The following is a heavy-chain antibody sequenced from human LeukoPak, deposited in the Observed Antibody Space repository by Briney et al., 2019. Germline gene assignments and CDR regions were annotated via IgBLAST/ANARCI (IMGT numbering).Heavy chain of an antibody. CDR3: ARGAVGPTKGIDY. V-gene: IGHV4-34*01. CDR2: INHSGST. CDR1: GGSFSGYY. Sequence: SETLSLTCAAYGGSFSGYYWSWIRQPPGKGLEWMGEINHSGSTNYNPSLKSRVTISVDTSKNQFSLNLSSVTAADTALYYCARGAVGPTKGIDYWGQGTLVTVSS. J-gene: IGHJ4*02. D-gene: IGHD1-26*01.